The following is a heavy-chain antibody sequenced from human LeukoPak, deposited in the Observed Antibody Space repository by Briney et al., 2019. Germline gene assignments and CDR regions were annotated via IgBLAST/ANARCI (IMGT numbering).Heavy chain of an antibody. J-gene: IGHJ5*02. V-gene: IGHV1-2*02. Sequence: ASVKVSCKASGYTFTNSYIHWVRQAPGQGLEWMGSMNPKSGGTKYAQKFQGRVSMTRDTSISTAYMELASLTSDDTAVYYCARAGGRSWFDPWGQGTLVMVSS. D-gene: IGHD1-26*01. CDR1: GYTFTNSY. CDR3: ARAGGRSWFDP. CDR2: MNPKSGGT.